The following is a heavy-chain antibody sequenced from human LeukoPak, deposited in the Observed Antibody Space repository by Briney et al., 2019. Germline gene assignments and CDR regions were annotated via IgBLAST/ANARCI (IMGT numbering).Heavy chain of an antibody. J-gene: IGHJ4*02. CDR1: GYSFTGSA. D-gene: IGHD4-17*01. CDR2: INTNTGNP. Sequence: GASVRVSCKASGYSFTGSAMNWVRQAPGQGLEWMGWINTNTGNPTYAQGFTGRFVFSLDTSVSTAYIQISSLKTEDTAVYFCARSQTYGDHPPFDYWGQGTLVTVSS. V-gene: IGHV7-4-1*02. CDR3: ARSQTYGDHPPFDY.